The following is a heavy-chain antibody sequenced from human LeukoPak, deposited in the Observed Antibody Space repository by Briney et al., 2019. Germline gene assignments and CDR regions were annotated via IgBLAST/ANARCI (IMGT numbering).Heavy chain of an antibody. J-gene: IGHJ4*02. V-gene: IGHV3-7*01. CDR2: IKQDGSKK. CDR1: GFPFSSYW. CDR3: ARDRDWIFDY. Sequence: GGSLRLSCVASGFPFSSYWMTWVRQAPGKGLEWVANIKQDGSKKSYVDSVKGRFTISRDNAKNSLYLQMNSLRDEDTAVYFCARDRDWIFDYWGQGTLVTVSS. D-gene: IGHD3/OR15-3a*01.